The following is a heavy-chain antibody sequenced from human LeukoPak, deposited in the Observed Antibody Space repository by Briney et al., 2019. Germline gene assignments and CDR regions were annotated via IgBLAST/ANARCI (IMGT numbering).Heavy chain of an antibody. J-gene: IGHJ6*03. CDR2: IIPIFGTA. D-gene: IGHD4-17*01. CDR1: GGTFSSYA. Sequence: SVKVSCKASGGTFSSYAISWVRQAPGQGLGWMGRIIPIFGTANYAQKLQGRVTITADESTSTAYMELSSLRSEDTAVYYCASGSTVTTYPYYYYYYMDVWGKGTTVTISS. CDR3: ASGSTVTTYPYYYYYYMDV. V-gene: IGHV1-69*13.